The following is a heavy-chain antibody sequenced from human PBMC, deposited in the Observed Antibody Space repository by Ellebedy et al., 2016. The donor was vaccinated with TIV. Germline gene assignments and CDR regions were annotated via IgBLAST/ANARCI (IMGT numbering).Heavy chain of an antibody. D-gene: IGHD5-24*01. CDR2: IWFKGRDR. V-gene: IGHV3-33*01. Sequence: PGGSLRLSCVASGFSFSNYGMHWVRQAPGKGLECVAVIWFKGRDRYYADSVKGRFTISRDNSKSTWYLQMNSLRVEDTAVYYCARDEGRDAAMDVWGLGTTVTVSS. CDR1: GFSFSNYG. CDR3: ARDEGRDAAMDV. J-gene: IGHJ6*02.